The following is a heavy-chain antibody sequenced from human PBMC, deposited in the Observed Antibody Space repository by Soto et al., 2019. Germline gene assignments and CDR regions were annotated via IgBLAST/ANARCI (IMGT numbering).Heavy chain of an antibody. Sequence: QVQLQESGPGLVKPSQTLSLTCTVSGDSISSGGYYWSWIRQHPGKGLEWLGYIYYSGSAYYNPSLKPRVTMSVDTSKNQFSLRLSSVTAADTAVYYCARDRSGRLNWGQGTLVTVSS. V-gene: IGHV4-31*03. CDR1: GDSISSGGYY. J-gene: IGHJ4*02. CDR2: IYYSGSA. D-gene: IGHD1-26*01. CDR3: ARDRSGRLN.